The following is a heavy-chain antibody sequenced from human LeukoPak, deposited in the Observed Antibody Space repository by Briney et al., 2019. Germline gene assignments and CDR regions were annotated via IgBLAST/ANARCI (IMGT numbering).Heavy chain of an antibody. V-gene: IGHV3-30-3*01. D-gene: IGHD5-18*01. CDR3: AKDVGDSYGHELFDY. CDR2: ISYDGSNK. Sequence: PGGSLRLSCAASGFTFSSYAMHWVRQAPGKGLEWVAVISYDGSNKYYADSVKGRFTISRDNSKNTLYLQMNSLKAEDTAIYYCAKDVGDSYGHELFDYGGQGTLVTVSS. J-gene: IGHJ4*02. CDR1: GFTFSSYA.